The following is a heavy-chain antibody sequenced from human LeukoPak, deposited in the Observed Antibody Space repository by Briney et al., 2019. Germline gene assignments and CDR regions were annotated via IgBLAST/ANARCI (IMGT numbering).Heavy chain of an antibody. CDR2: IKPDGNEQ. CDR3: GRERVSAHDY. Sequence: PGGSLRLSCAASGFTFSSYWMSWVRQAPGKGPEWVASIKPDGNEQYYVDSVRGRFTISRDNSKDSLFLQMDSLRDDDTAVYYCGRERVSAHDYWGQGTLVTVSS. CDR1: GFTFSSYW. V-gene: IGHV3-7*01. J-gene: IGHJ4*02.